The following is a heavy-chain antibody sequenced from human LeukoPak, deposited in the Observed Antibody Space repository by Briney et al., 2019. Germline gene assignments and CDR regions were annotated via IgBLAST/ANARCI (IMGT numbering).Heavy chain of an antibody. CDR3: ARSATWFGEFDP. Sequence: SETLSLTCTVSGGSISSSSYYWGWIRQPPGKGLEWIGSIYYSGSTYYNPSLKSRVTISVDTSKNQFSLKLSSVTAADTAVYYCARSATWFGEFDPWGQGTLVTVSS. V-gene: IGHV4-39*07. CDR2: IYYSGST. J-gene: IGHJ5*02. D-gene: IGHD3-10*01. CDR1: GGSISSSSYY.